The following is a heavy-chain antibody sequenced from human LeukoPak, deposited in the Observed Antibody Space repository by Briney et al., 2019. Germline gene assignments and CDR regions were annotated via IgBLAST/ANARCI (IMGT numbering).Heavy chain of an antibody. CDR2: ISYDGSNK. CDR1: GFTFSSYA. D-gene: IGHD6-19*01. J-gene: IGHJ4*02. V-gene: IGHV3-30-3*01. Sequence: GGSLRLSCAASGFTFSSYAMHWVRQAPGKGLEWVAVISYDGSNKYYADSVKGRFTISRDNSKNTLYLQMNSLRAEDTAVYYCARVRVAVAGFSDYFDYWGQGTLVTVSS. CDR3: ARVRVAVAGFSDYFDY.